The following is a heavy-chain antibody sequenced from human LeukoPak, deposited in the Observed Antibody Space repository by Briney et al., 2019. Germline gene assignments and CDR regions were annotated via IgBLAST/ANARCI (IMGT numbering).Heavy chain of an antibody. CDR3: ARGSVFRWFGELLFPFDY. CDR2: INPNSGGT. CDR1: GYTFTGYY. J-gene: IGHJ4*02. V-gene: IGHV1-2*02. D-gene: IGHD3-10*01. Sequence: GASVKVSCKASGYTFTGYYMHWVRQAPGKGREGMGWINPNSGGTNYAQKLQGRVTITRDTSISTAYMELSRLRSDNTAVYYCARGSVFRWFGELLFPFDYWGQGTLVTVSS.